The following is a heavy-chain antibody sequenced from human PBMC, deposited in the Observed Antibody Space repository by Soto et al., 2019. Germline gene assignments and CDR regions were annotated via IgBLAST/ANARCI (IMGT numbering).Heavy chain of an antibody. Sequence: QVHLVQSGAEVKKPGASVKVSCKASNETLPPYGISWVRQAPGQGLEWMGWVSGYSGHSSSAQEFQDRVIMTTDTSTNTAYMELRSLTSDASAVYFCARDSSSSGYYYGMDVWGQGTTVTVSS. CDR2: VSGYSGHS. CDR1: NETLPPYG. J-gene: IGHJ6*02. D-gene: IGHD6-6*01. V-gene: IGHV1-18*01. CDR3: ARDSSSSGYYYGMDV.